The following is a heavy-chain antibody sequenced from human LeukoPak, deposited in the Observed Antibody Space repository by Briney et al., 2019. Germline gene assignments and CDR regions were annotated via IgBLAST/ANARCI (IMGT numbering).Heavy chain of an antibody. CDR1: GFTFSSYA. D-gene: IGHD1-20*01. J-gene: IGHJ4*02. CDR2: TSGSGGST. CDR3: AKGRITGTRNFDY. Sequence: GSLRLSCAASGFTFSSYAMSWVRQAPGKGLEWVSATSGSGGSTYYADSVKGRFTISRDNSKNTLYLRMNSLRAEDTAVYYCAKGRITGTRNFDYWGQGTLVTVSS. V-gene: IGHV3-23*01.